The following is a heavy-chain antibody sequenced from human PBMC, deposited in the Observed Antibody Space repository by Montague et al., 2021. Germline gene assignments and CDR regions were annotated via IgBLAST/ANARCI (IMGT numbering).Heavy chain of an antibody. CDR2: IWFDGSKK. CDR3: VKDSGYFYYMDV. CDR1: GFTFSSYA. V-gene: IGHV3-33*06. J-gene: IGHJ6*03. Sequence: SLRLSCAASGFTFSSYAMHWVRQAPGTGPEWVAIIWFDGSKKHYRDSVKGRFTISRDNSENTLHLQMNSLRAEDTAVYYCVKDSGYFYYMDVWGKGTTVTVSS. D-gene: IGHD3-10*01.